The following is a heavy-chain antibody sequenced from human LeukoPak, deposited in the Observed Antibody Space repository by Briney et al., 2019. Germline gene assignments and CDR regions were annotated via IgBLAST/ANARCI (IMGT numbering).Heavy chain of an antibody. CDR1: GGSISSGDYY. J-gene: IGHJ4*02. Sequence: SQTLSLTCTVSGGSISSGDYYWSWIRQPPGKGLEWIGYIYYSGSTYYNPSLKSRVTISVDTSKNQFSLKLSSVTAADTAVYYCARARYYYDVVDYWGQGTLVTVSS. CDR2: IYYSGST. V-gene: IGHV4-30-4*01. D-gene: IGHD3-22*01. CDR3: ARARYYYDVVDY.